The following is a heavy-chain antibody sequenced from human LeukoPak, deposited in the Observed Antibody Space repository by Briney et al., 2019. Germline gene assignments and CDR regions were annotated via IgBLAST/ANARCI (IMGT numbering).Heavy chain of an antibody. CDR2: IYSGGST. CDR1: GFTVISNY. J-gene: IGHJ4*02. D-gene: IGHD6-13*01. CDR3: MAAGRDY. Sequence: GGSLRLSCAASGFTVISNYISWVRQAPGKGLEWGSVIYSGGSTYYADSVKGRFTISRDNSKNTLYLQMNSLRAEDTAVYYCMAAGRDYWGQGTLVTVSS. V-gene: IGHV3-66*01.